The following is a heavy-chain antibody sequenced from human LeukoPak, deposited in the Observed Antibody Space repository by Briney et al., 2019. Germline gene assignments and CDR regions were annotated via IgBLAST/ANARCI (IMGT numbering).Heavy chain of an antibody. Sequence: GGSLRLSCAASGFTFDDYAMHWVRQAPGKGLEWVSGISWNSGSIIYADSVKGRFTISRDNAKNSLYLQMNSLRAEDTALYYCAKSQDPGGYYDSSGYSSWGQGTLVTVSS. D-gene: IGHD3-22*01. V-gene: IGHV3-9*01. CDR2: ISWNSGSI. CDR1: GFTFDDYA. J-gene: IGHJ4*02. CDR3: AKSQDPGGYYDSSGYSS.